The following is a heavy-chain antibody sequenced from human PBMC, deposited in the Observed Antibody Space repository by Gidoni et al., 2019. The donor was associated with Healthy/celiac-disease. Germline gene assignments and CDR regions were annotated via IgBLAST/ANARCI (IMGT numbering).Heavy chain of an antibody. V-gene: IGHV4-39*01. CDR1: GGSISSSSYY. CDR2: ISYGGST. D-gene: IGHD3-22*01. J-gene: IGHJ6*02. Sequence: QLQLQESGPGLVKPSETLSLTCTVSGGSISSSSYYWGWIRQPPGKGLEWIGSISYGGSTYYNPSLKSRVTISVDTSKNQFSLKLSSVTAADTAVYYCARRPLIGQDGMDVWGQGTTVTVSS. CDR3: ARRPLIGQDGMDV.